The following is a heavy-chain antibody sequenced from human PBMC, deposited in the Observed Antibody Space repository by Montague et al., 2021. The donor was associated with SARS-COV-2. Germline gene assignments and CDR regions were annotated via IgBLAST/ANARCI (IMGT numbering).Heavy chain of an antibody. J-gene: IGHJ5*02. D-gene: IGHD1-26*01. CDR2: IDPSDSNA. V-gene: IGHV5-10-1*01. CDR1: GYSFTTYW. CDR3: ALPLGGARFDP. Sequence: QSGAEVKKPGESLRISCKGSGYSFTTYWINWVRQMPGKGLEWMGKIDPSDSNAYYNPSLQSQVTISVDKSRNHLSLNLRSVTAADTAMYYCALPLGGARFDPWGQGILVTVSS.